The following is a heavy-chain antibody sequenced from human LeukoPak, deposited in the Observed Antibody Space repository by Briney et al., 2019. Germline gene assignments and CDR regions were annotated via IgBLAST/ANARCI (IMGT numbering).Heavy chain of an antibody. Sequence: SETLSLTCTVSGGSIRSSYYYWGWIRQPPGKGLEWIGEINHSGSTNYNPSLKSRVTISVDTSKNQFSLKLSSVTAADTAVYYCARVRSSLGYWGQGTLVTVSS. CDR2: INHSGST. J-gene: IGHJ4*02. CDR3: ARVRSSLGY. V-gene: IGHV4-39*07. D-gene: IGHD6-13*01. CDR1: GGSIRSSYYY.